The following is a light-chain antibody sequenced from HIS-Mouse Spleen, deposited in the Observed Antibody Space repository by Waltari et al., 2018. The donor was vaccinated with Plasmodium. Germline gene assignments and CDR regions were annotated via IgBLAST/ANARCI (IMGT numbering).Light chain of an antibody. J-gene: IGKJ2*01. Sequence: DIVMTQSPLSMPVTPGETAYISCRSSQRLLHSNGYHDLDWYLQKLGQSPQLLIYLGSNRASGVPDRFSGSGSGTDFTLKISRVEAEDVGVYYCMQALQTPRYTFGQGTKLEIK. CDR3: MQALQTPRYT. CDR1: QRLLHSNGYHD. V-gene: IGKV2-28*01. CDR2: LGS.